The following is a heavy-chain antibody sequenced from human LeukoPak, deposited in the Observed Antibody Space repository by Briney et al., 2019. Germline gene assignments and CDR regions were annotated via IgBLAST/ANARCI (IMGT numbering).Heavy chain of an antibody. CDR3: ARERLAAAGPTHY. J-gene: IGHJ4*02. CDR1: GGTFSSYA. Sequence: SVKVSCKASGGTFSSYAISWVRQAPGQGLEWMGRIIPIFGTANYAQKFQGRVKITTDESTSTAYMELSSLRSEDTAVYYCARERLAAAGPTHYWGQGTLVTVSS. V-gene: IGHV1-69*05. CDR2: IIPIFGTA. D-gene: IGHD6-13*01.